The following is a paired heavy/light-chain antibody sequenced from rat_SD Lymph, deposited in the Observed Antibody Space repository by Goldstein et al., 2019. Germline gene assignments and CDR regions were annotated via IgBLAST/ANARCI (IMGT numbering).Light chain of an antibody. CDR1: ESVRSS. CDR3: QQSRNDPLT. CDR2: GAS. V-gene: IGKV3S5*01. Sequence: DIVLTQSPALAVSLGQRATISCRASESVRSSMHWYQQKSGQQPKLLIYGASNLASGVPARFSGSGSGTDFTFTIDPVEADDIATYYCQQSRNDPLTFGSGTKLEIK. J-gene: IGKJ5*01.
Heavy chain of an antibody. CDR3: AKHVNYGGVHYWYFDF. D-gene: IGHD1-11*01. CDR1: GFSVTSYH. V-gene: IGHV2-61*01. J-gene: IGHJ1*01. Sequence: QVRLKESGPRLVQPSQTLSVTCTVSGFSVTSYHVSWVRQPPGKGLEWVGAIWKGGSTDYNSALKSRLSISRDTSKNQVFLKMNSLQTDDTGTYYCAKHVNYGGVHYWYFDFWGPGTMVTVSS. CDR2: IWKGGST.